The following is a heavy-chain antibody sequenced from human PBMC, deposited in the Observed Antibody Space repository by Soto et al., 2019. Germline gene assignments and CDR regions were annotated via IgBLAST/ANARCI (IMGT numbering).Heavy chain of an antibody. J-gene: IGHJ5*02. CDR3: ARARAERARSYDFWGGSFDP. D-gene: IGHD3-3*01. CDR2: SITVLGTT. V-gene: IGHV1-69*01. CDR1: GGAFSSFD. Sequence: QVQLVQSGAEVKKPGSSVKVSCKASGGAFSSFDISWLRQAPGLGLEWMGGSITVLGTTSYAQKVQGRIKLTADASTRTAQMGLYRLRPDDTAIYYCARARAERARSYDFWGGSFDPWGHGTLVPVSS.